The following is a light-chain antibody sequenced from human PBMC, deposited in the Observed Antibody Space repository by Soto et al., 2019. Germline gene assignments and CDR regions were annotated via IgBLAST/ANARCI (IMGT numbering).Light chain of an antibody. J-gene: IGKJ5*01. CDR1: QNVITN. CDR3: QQRSNLPLIT. V-gene: IGKV3-11*01. CDR2: DAS. Sequence: IMLTQSPGTLSLYKGERATLSCRASQNVITNFAWYQQRPGHTPRLLIYDASNRATGIPARFSGSGSGTDFTLTISSLEAEDFAVYYCQQRSNLPLITFG.